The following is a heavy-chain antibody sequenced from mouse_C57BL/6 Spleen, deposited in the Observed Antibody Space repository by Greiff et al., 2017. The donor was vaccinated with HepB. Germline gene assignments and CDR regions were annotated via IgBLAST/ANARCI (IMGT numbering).Heavy chain of an antibody. J-gene: IGHJ3*01. V-gene: IGHV1-81*01. CDR2: IYPRSGNT. CDR1: GYTFTSYG. Sequence: VQLQESGAELARPGASVKLSCKASGYTFTSYGISWVKQRTGQGLEWIGEIYPRSGNTYYNEKFKGKATLTADKSSSTAYMELRSLTSEDSAVYFCARPEAFAYWGQGTLVTVSA. CDR3: ARPEAFAY. D-gene: IGHD3-2*02.